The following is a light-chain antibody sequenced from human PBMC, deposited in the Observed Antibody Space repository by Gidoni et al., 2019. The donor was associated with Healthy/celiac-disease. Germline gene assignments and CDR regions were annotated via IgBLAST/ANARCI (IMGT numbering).Light chain of an antibody. J-gene: IGKJ1*01. CDR3: QQYNSYSRT. Sequence: DIQMTQSASTLSASVGDRVTITCRASQSISSWLAWYQQKPGKAPKLLIYKASSLESGVPSRFSDSGSGTEFTLTISSLQPDDFATYYCQQYNSYSRTFGQGTKVEIK. CDR1: QSISSW. CDR2: KAS. V-gene: IGKV1-5*03.